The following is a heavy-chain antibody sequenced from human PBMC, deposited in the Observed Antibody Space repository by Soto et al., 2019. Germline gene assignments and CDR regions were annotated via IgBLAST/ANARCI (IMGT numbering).Heavy chain of an antibody. CDR3: AREKGELRGIVVVITTRNY. CDR2: ISYDGSNK. V-gene: IGHV3-30-3*01. J-gene: IGHJ4*02. CDR1: GFTFSSYA. D-gene: IGHD3-22*01. Sequence: GGSLRLSCAASGFTFSSYAMHWVRQAPGKGLEWVAVISYDGSNKYYADSVKGRFTISRDNSKNTLYLQMNSLRAEDTAVYYCAREKGELRGIVVVITTRNYGGRETLFTVSS.